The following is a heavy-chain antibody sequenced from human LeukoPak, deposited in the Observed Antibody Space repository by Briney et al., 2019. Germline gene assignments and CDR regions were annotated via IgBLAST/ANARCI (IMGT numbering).Heavy chain of an antibody. V-gene: IGHV4-59*01. CDR1: GGSISSYY. Sequence: SETLSLTCTVSGGSISSYYWSWIRQPPGKGLEWIGYIYYSGSTNYNPSLKSRVTISVDTSKNQFSLKLSSVTAADTAVYYCARVPITSPSPPYYYYGMDVWGQGTTVTVSS. J-gene: IGHJ6*02. CDR2: IYYSGST. CDR3: ARVPITSPSPPYYYYGMDV. D-gene: IGHD3-10*01.